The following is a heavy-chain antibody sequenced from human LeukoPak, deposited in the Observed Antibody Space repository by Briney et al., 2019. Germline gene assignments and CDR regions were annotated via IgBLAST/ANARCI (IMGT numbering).Heavy chain of an antibody. CDR1: GGSISSYY. V-gene: IGHV4-59*08. CDR2: IYYSGST. J-gene: IGHJ2*01. Sequence: SETLSLTCTVSGGSISSYYWSWIRQPPGKGLEWIGYIYYSGSTNYNPSLKSRVTISVDTSKNQFSLKLSSVTAADTAVYYCARMVTTGHWYFDLWGRGTLVTVSP. CDR3: ARMVTTGHWYFDL. D-gene: IGHD4-17*01.